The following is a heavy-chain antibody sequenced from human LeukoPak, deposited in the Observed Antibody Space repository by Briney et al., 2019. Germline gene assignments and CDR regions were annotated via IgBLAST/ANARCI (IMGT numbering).Heavy chain of an antibody. D-gene: IGHD2/OR15-2a*01. V-gene: IGHV3-15*07. CDR1: GFTFSNAW. Sequence: GGSLRLSCAASGFTFSNAWMNWVRQAPGKGLEWVGRIKSKTDGGTTDYAAPVKGRFTISRDDSENTLYLQVNSLKTEDTAVYYCTRIFRTAHFDYWGQGTPVTVSS. CDR2: IKSKTDGGTT. CDR3: TRIFRTAHFDY. J-gene: IGHJ4*02.